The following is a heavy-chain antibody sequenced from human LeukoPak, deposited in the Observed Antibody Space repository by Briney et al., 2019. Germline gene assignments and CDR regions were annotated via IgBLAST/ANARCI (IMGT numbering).Heavy chain of an antibody. Sequence: GGSLRLSCAASGFTFDDYGMSWVRQAPGKGLEWVSGINWNGGSTGYADSVKGRFTISRDNAKNSLYLQMNSLRTEDTAVYYCATDRASKGEQWLGYLSFWGQGTLVTVSS. V-gene: IGHV3-20*04. CDR1: GFTFDDYG. CDR3: ATDRASKGEQWLGYLSF. CDR2: INWNGGST. D-gene: IGHD6-19*01. J-gene: IGHJ4*02.